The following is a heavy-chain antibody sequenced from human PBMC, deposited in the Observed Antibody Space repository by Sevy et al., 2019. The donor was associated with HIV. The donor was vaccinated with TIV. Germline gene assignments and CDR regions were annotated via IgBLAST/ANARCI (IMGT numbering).Heavy chain of an antibody. CDR2: LSFGCGEI. Sequence: GGSLRLSCAASGFTFSKYSMGWVRQPPGEGLEWVSTLSFGCGEINYADSVKGRFTISRDNSKSSVYLQMNNLRPEDTAVYYCAREGCTKPHDYWGQRTLVTVSS. J-gene: IGHJ4*02. D-gene: IGHD2-8*01. CDR3: AREGCTKPHDY. CDR1: GFTFSKYS. V-gene: IGHV3-23*01.